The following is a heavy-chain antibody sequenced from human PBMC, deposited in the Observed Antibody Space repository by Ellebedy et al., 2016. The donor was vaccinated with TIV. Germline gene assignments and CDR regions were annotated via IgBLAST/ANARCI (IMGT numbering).Heavy chain of an antibody. CDR3: ARHRVPRYCSSTSQRCAFDI. V-gene: IGHV4-39*01. CDR1: SGSISSSSYY. J-gene: IGHJ3*02. Sequence: SETLSLXXTVSSGSISSSSYYWGWIRQPPGKGLEWIGSIYYSGSTYYNPSLKSRVTISVDTSKNQFSLKLSSVTAADTAVYYCARHRVPRYCSSTSQRCAFDIWGQGTMVTVSS. D-gene: IGHD2-2*01. CDR2: IYYSGST.